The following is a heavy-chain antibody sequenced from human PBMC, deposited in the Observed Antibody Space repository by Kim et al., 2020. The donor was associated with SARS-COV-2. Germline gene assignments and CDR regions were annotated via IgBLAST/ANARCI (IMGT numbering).Heavy chain of an antibody. CDR2: IYPGDSDT. CDR1: GYSFTSYW. CDR3: ARRTVGATRELDY. Sequence: GESLKISCKGSGYSFTSYWIGWVRQMPGKGLEWMGIIYPGDSDTRYSPSFQSQVTISADKSISTAYLQWSSLKAPDTAMYYCARRTVGATRELDYWGQGTLVTVSS. D-gene: IGHD1-26*01. J-gene: IGHJ4*02. V-gene: IGHV5-51*01.